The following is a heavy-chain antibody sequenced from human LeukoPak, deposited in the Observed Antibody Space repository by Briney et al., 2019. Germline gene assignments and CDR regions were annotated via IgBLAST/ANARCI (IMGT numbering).Heavy chain of an antibody. CDR3: ARDPYGSGDGYFDY. Sequence: GGSLRLSCAASGFTFSGYAMHWVRQDPGKGLEWVAVISYDGSNKYYADSVKGRFTISRDNSKNTLYLQMNSLRAEDTTVYYCARDPYGSGDGYFDYWGQGTLVTVSS. V-gene: IGHV3-30-3*01. CDR2: ISYDGSNK. D-gene: IGHD3-10*01. J-gene: IGHJ4*02. CDR1: GFTFSGYA.